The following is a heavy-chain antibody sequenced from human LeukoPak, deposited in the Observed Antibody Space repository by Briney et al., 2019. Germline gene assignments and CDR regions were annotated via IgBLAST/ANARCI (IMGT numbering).Heavy chain of an antibody. J-gene: IGHJ4*02. Sequence: KPSETLSLTCTVSGGSISSYYWSWIRQPPGKGLEWIGYIYYSGSTNYNPSLKSRVTISVDTSKNRFSLKLSSVTAADTAVYYCARAPIHTRTGYYKELDYWGQGTLVTVSS. CDR1: GGSISSYY. V-gene: IGHV4-59*01. CDR3: ARAPIHTRTGYYKELDY. CDR2: IYYSGST. D-gene: IGHD3-9*01.